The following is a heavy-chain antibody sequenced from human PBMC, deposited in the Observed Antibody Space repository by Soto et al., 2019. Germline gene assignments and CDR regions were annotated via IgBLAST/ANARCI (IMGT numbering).Heavy chain of an antibody. V-gene: IGHV4-59*08. Sequence: QVQLQESGPGLVKPSETLSLTCTISGGPMSNYYCSWFRQPPGQGLEWIGYKAYSGYTSYNPSLRCPVTSSLDTSKSQFSRKLSSVTAADTARYYCARQGFGPVRGLVDVWGQGTTVTVS. J-gene: IGHJ6*02. D-gene: IGHD3-10*01. CDR3: ARQGFGPVRGLVDV. CDR1: GGPMSNYY. CDR2: KAYSGYT.